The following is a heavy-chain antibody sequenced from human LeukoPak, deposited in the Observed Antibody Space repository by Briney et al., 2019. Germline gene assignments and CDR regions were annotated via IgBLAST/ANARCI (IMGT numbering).Heavy chain of an antibody. CDR2: INPSGGST. J-gene: IGHJ4*02. D-gene: IGHD3-10*01. V-gene: IGHV1-46*01. Sequence: ASVKVSFKASVYTFTSNYMHWVRPAPGQGLEWMGIINPSGGSTSYAQKFQGRVTMTRDTSTSTVYMELSSLRSEDTAVYYCARMYYYGSGSYYNGDYWGQGTLVTVSS. CDR3: ARMYYYGSGSYYNGDY. CDR1: VYTFTSNY.